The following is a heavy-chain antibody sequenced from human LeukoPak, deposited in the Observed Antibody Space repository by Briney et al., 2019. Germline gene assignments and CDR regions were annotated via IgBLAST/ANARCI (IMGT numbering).Heavy chain of an antibody. CDR3: ARDFPTSIAV. Sequence: SETLSLTCTVSGGSISSGSYYWSWIRQPAGKGLEWIGRIYTSGSTNYNPSLKSRVTISVDTSKNQFSLKLSSVTAADTAVYYCARDFPTSIAVWGQGTLVTVSS. V-gene: IGHV4-61*02. D-gene: IGHD6-19*01. CDR1: GGSISSGSYY. J-gene: IGHJ4*02. CDR2: IYTSGST.